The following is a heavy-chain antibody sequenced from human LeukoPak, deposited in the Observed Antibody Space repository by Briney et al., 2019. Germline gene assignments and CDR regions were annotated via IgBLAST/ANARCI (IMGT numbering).Heavy chain of an antibody. V-gene: IGHV3-30*02. CDR2: IRYDGSNK. CDR3: AKLNHGSGSYPDAFDI. Sequence: GGSLRLSCAASGFTFSSYGMHWVRQAPGKGLEWVAFIRYDGSNKYYADSVKGRFTISRDNSKNTLYLQMNSLRAEDTAVYYCAKLNHGSGSYPDAFDIWGQGTMVTVSS. CDR1: GFTFSSYG. J-gene: IGHJ3*02. D-gene: IGHD3-10*01.